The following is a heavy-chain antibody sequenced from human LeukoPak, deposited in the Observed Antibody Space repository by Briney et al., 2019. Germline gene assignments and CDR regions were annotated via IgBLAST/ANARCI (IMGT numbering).Heavy chain of an antibody. D-gene: IGHD1-26*01. CDR1: GYTFTGYY. CDR3: ARGRSGSYSALDI. CDR2: INPNSGVT. V-gene: IGHV1-2*02. J-gene: IGHJ3*02. Sequence: ASVKVSCKASGYTFTGYYMHWVRQAPGQGLQWMGWINPNSGVTNYAQRFQGRVTMTCDTSISTACMELSSLRSDDSAVYYCARGRSGSYSALDIWGQGTMVTVSS.